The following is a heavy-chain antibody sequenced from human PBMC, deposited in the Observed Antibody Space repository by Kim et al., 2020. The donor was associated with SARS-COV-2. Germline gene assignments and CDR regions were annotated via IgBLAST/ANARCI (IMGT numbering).Heavy chain of an antibody. CDR2: ST. J-gene: IGHJ4*02. D-gene: IGHD3-16*02. V-gene: IGHV3-23*01. CDR3: GGSYLYYFDY. Sequence: STYYADSVKGRFTISRDNSKNTLYLQMNSLRAEDTAVYYCGGSYLYYFDYWGQGTLVTVSS.